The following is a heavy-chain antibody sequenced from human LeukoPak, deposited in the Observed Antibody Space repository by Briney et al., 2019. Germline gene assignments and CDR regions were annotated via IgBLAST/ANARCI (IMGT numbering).Heavy chain of an antibody. CDR1: GGSLSDHD. J-gene: IGHJ4*02. V-gene: IGHV4-34*01. D-gene: IGHD3-22*01. Sequence: SETLSLTCAVFGGSLSDHDWSWIRQPPGKGLQWIGEINHRGATTHNPSPKSRVTLSLDPSKNQVSLTLNSLTAADTAVYSCARGKGDLSMIVMIVTAVEFYFDSWGPGTLVTVSS. CDR3: ARGKGDLSMIVMIVTAVEFYFDS. CDR2: INHRGAT.